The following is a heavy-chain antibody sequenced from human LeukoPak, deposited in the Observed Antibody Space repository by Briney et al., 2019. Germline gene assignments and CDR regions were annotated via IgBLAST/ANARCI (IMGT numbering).Heavy chain of an antibody. V-gene: IGHV3-30*14. CDR2: ISYDGSNK. J-gene: IGHJ4*02. D-gene: IGHD2-15*01. Sequence: GGSLRLSCAASGFTFSSYAMHWVRQAPGKGLEWVAVISYDGSNKYYADSVKGRFTISRDNSKNTLYLQMNSLKTEDTAVYYCTRPLNGGSCYDYWGQGTLVTVSS. CDR1: GFTFSSYA. CDR3: TRPLNGGSCYDY.